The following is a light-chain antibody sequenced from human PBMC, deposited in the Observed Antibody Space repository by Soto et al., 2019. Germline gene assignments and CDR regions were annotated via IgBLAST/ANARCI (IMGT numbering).Light chain of an antibody. J-gene: IGLJ1*01. V-gene: IGLV2-11*01. CDR3: CSYAGSPRYV. CDR2: GVS. Sequence: QSALTQPRSVSGSPGQSVTISCTGTSSDVGGYNYVSWYQQHPGKAPKVMIYGVSERPSGVPDRFSGSKSGNTASLTISGLQAEDEADYYCCSYAGSPRYVFGTGTQLTVL. CDR1: SSDVGGYNY.